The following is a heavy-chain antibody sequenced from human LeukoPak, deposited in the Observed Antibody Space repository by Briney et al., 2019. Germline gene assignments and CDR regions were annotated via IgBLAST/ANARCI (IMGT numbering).Heavy chain of an antibody. CDR2: MNPINGHT. J-gene: IGHJ6*03. V-gene: IGHV1-8*01. CDR3: ARPTSRPSNYYHMDV. Sequence: GASVKVSCKASGYTFTSFDVNWVRQAPGQGLECMGWMNPINGHTGYAQKFQGRVTMTGDTATSTAYKELSSLTYEDTAVYYCARPTSRPSNYYHMDVWGKGTTVTVSS. CDR1: GYTFTSFD. D-gene: IGHD6-13*01.